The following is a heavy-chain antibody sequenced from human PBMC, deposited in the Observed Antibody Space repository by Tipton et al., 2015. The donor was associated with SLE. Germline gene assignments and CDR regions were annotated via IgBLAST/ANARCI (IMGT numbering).Heavy chain of an antibody. D-gene: IGHD3-10*01. J-gene: IGHJ4*02. Sequence: TLSLTCAVYGESLRGYYWTWIRQPPGKGLEWIGEIIHSGSSNYNPSLKSRVTISVDTSKKQLSLKLSSVTAADTSVYYCARGPIGQTDYWGQGTLVTVSS. V-gene: IGHV4-34*01. CDR1: GESLRGYY. CDR3: ARGPIGQTDY. CDR2: IIHSGSS.